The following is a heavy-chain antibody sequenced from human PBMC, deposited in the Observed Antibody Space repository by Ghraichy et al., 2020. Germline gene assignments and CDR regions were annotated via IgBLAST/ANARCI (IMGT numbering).Heavy chain of an antibody. V-gene: IGHV4-39*01. CDR3: ARRARDTAMAYYFDY. CDR2: IYYSGST. D-gene: IGHD5-18*01. Sequence: SQTLSLTCTVSGGSISSSSYYWGWIRQPPGKGLEWIGSIYYSGSTYYNPSLKSRVTISVDTSKNQFSLKLSSVTAADTAVYYCARRARDTAMAYYFDYWGQGTLVTVSS. J-gene: IGHJ4*02. CDR1: GGSISSSSYY.